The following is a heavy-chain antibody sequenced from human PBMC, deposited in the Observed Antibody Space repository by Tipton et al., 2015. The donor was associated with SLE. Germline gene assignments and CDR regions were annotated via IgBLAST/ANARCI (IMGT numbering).Heavy chain of an antibody. J-gene: IGHJ4*02. CDR3: AKDIDAFWSGFDY. CDR1: GFTFDVYA. CDR2: ISWNSGVI. V-gene: IGHV3-9*01. D-gene: IGHD3-3*01. Sequence: RSLRLSCTASGFTFDVYAMHWVRQAPGKGLEWVSGISWNSGVIAYADSVKGRFTISRDNAKNSLYLQMNSLRAEDTAFYYCAKDIDAFWSGFDYWGQGTLVTVSS.